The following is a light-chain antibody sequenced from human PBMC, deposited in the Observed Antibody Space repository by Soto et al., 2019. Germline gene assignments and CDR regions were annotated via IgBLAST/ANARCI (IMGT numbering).Light chain of an antibody. Sequence: QSVLAQPASVSGSRGQSITLSCTGTSSDVGRYNYVSWFQRHPGKVPKLIIYDVSNWPSGVSDRFSGSRSGNTASLTISGLQPEDEADYYCSSFTSSSTFVFGTGTKVTVL. CDR3: SSFTSSSTFV. CDR1: SSDVGRYNY. V-gene: IGLV2-14*03. J-gene: IGLJ1*01. CDR2: DVS.